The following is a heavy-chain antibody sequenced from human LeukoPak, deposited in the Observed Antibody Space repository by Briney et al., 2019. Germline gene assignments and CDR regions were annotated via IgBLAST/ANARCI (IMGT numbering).Heavy chain of an antibody. D-gene: IGHD5-24*01. Sequence: GGSLRLSCAASGFTFSTFEMNWVRQAPGKGLEWVSYISSSGCNIYYADSVKGRFTISRDNAKNSLYLQMNSLRVEDTAVYYCARADMATITIDYWGQGTLVTVSS. CDR3: ARADMATITIDY. J-gene: IGHJ4*02. CDR1: GFTFSTFE. CDR2: ISSSGCNI. V-gene: IGHV3-48*03.